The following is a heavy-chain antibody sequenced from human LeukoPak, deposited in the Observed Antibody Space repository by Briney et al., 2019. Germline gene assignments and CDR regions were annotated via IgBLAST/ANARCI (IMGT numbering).Heavy chain of an antibody. CDR3: AREGPANYGGKPKDY. CDR1: GFTFSSYA. J-gene: IGHJ4*02. CDR2: ISYDGSNK. V-gene: IGHV3-30-3*01. Sequence: PGGSLRLSCAASGFTFSSYAMHWVRQAPGKGLEWVAVISYDGSNKYYADSVKGRFTISRDNSKNTLYLQMNSLRAEDTAVYYCAREGPANYGGKPKDYWGQGTLVTVSS. D-gene: IGHD4-23*01.